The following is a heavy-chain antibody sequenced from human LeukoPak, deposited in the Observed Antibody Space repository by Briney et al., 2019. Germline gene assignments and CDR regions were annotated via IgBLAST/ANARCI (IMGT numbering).Heavy chain of an antibody. CDR1: GGSISSSNYY. Sequence: SETLSLTCTVSGGSISSSNYYWGWIRLPPGKGLEWIGSIYYSGSTYYNPSLKSRVTMSVDTSKNQFSLRLSSVTAADTAVYYCTRDSSGYDWFYDYWGQGTLVTVPS. CDR2: IYYSGST. J-gene: IGHJ4*02. D-gene: IGHD5-12*01. CDR3: TRDSSGYDWFYDY. V-gene: IGHV4-39*07.